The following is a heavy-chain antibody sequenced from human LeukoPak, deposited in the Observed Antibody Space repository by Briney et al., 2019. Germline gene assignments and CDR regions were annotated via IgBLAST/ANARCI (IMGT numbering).Heavy chain of an antibody. D-gene: IGHD3-3*01. Sequence: PGGSLRLSCAASGFTFSSYPMTWVRQAPGKGLEWVSSISGSSSYIYYADSVKGRFTISRDNAKNSLFLQMNSLRAEDTAVYYCARDRSAEYYFDYWGQGTLVTVSA. CDR1: GFTFSSYP. CDR3: ARDRSAEYYFDY. V-gene: IGHV3-21*01. CDR2: ISGSSSYI. J-gene: IGHJ4*02.